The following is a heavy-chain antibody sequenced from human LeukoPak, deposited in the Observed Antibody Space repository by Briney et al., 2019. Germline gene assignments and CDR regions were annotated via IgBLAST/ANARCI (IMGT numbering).Heavy chain of an antibody. CDR1: GFTFSSYA. CDR3: AKSRFLEWLLFDY. Sequence: GGSLRLSCAASGFTFSSYAMSWVRQAPGKGLEWVSAISGSGGSTYYADSVKGRLTISRDNSKNTLYLQMNSLRAEDTAVYYCAKSRFLEWLLFDYWGQGTLVTVSS. D-gene: IGHD3-3*01. CDR2: ISGSGGST. V-gene: IGHV3-23*01. J-gene: IGHJ4*02.